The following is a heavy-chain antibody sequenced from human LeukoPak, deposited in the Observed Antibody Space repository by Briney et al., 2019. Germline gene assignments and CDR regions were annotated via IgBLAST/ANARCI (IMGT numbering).Heavy chain of an antibody. CDR2: INPNSGGT. D-gene: IGHD6-13*01. Sequence: ASVKVSCKASGYTFTGYYMHWVRQAPGQGLEWMGWINPNSGGTNYAQKFQGRVTMTRDTSISTAYMGLSSLRSDDTAVYYCARDAFIAAAGYYFDYWGQGTLVTVSS. V-gene: IGHV1-2*02. J-gene: IGHJ4*02. CDR3: ARDAFIAAAGYYFDY. CDR1: GYTFTGYY.